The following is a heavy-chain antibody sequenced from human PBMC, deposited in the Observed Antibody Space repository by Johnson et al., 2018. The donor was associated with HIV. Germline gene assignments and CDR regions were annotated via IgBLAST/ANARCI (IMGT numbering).Heavy chain of an antibody. CDR1: GFTFSSYG. D-gene: IGHD2-2*01. CDR2: ISYDGSNK. V-gene: IGHV3-30*03. Sequence: QVQLVESGGGVAQPGRSLRLSCTASGFTFSSYGMHWVRQAPGKGLEWVAVISYDGSNKYYADSVKGRFTISRDNSKNTMYLQMNSLRAEDTAVYYCARDTSIVVSDAFGIWGQGTMVTVSS. CDR3: ARDTSIVVSDAFGI. J-gene: IGHJ3*02.